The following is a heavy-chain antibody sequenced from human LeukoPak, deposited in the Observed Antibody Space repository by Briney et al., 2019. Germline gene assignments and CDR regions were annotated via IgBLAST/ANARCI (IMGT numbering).Heavy chain of an antibody. CDR3: AKSRGLSSPFDY. J-gene: IGHJ4*02. CDR1: GFTFSSYA. D-gene: IGHD2-15*01. CDR2: ISGSGGST. Sequence: PGGSLRLSCAASGFTFSSYAMSWVRQAPGKGLEWVSAISGSGGSTYYAASVKGWFAISRDNSKNTLYLQMNSLRAEDTAVYYCAKSRGLSSPFDYWGQGTLVTVSS. V-gene: IGHV3-23*01.